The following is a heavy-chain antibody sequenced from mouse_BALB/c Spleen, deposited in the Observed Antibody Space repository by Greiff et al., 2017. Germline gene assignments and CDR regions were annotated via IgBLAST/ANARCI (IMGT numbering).Heavy chain of an antibody. V-gene: IGHV5-12-1*01. Sequence: VESGGGLVKPGGSLKLSCAASGFAFSSYDMSWVRQTPEKRLEWVAYISSGGGSTYYPDTVKGRFTISRDNAKNTLYLQMSSLKSEDTAMYYCASARGYYFDYWGQGTTLTVSS. CDR2: ISSGGGST. CDR3: ASARGYYFDY. CDR1: GFAFSSYD. J-gene: IGHJ2*01.